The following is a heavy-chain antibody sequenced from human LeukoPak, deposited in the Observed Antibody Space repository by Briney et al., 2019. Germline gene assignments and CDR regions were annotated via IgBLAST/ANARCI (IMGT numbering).Heavy chain of an antibody. CDR1: GGSFSGYY. Sequence: SETLSLTCAVYGGSFSGYYWSWIRQPPGKGLEWIGEINHSGSTNYNPSLKSRVTISVDTSKNQFSLKLSSVTAADTAVYYCARSGYYYDSSRPYYYYGMDVWGQGTTVTVSS. CDR3: ARSGYYYDSSRPYYYYGMDV. CDR2: INHSGST. V-gene: IGHV4-34*01. D-gene: IGHD3-22*01. J-gene: IGHJ6*02.